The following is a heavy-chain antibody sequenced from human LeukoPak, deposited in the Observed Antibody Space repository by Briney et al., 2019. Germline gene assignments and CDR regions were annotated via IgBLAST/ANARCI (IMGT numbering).Heavy chain of an antibody. CDR1: GYTLTELS. D-gene: IGHD2/OR15-2a*01. J-gene: IGHJ3*02. CDR3: ARDRLYAFDI. V-gene: IGHV3-69-1*01. CDR2: LSSSSSGTI. Sequence: SCKVSGYTLTELSMHWVRQAPGKGLEWVSYLSSSSSGTIYYADSVKGRFTISRENAKNSLYLQMNSLRAEDTAVYYCARDRLYAFDIWGQGTMVTVSS.